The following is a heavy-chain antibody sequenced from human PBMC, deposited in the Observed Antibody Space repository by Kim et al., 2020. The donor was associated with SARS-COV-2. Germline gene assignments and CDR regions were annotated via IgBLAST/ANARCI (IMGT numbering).Heavy chain of an antibody. J-gene: IGHJ3*02. CDR3: ARGRSIAVATYDAFDI. V-gene: IGHV3-30-3*01. D-gene: IGHD6-19*01. CDR2: ISYDGGNK. Sequence: GGSLRLSCAASGFTFSSYAMHWVRQAPGKGLEWVAVISYDGGNKYYADSVKGRFTISRDNSKNTLYLQMNSLRAEDTAVYYCARGRSIAVATYDAFDIWGQGTMVTVSS. CDR1: GFTFSSYA.